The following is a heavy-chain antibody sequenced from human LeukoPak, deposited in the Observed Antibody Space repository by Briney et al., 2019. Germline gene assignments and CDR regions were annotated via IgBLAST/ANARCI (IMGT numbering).Heavy chain of an antibody. CDR1: GFTFSSYE. CDR2: ISSSGSTI. D-gene: IGHD1-26*01. V-gene: IGHV3-48*03. CDR3: ARSHTIVGATSIDY. J-gene: IGHJ4*02. Sequence: GGSLRLSCAASGFTFSSYEMNWVRQAPGKGLEWVSYISSSGSTIYYADSVKGRFTISRDNSKNTLYLQMNSLRAEDTAVYYCARSHTIVGATSIDYWGQGTLVTVSS.